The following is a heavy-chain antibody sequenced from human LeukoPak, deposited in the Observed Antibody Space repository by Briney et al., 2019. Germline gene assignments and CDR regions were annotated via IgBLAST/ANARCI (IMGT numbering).Heavy chain of an antibody. V-gene: IGHV3-30*02. CDR2: IRYDGSNK. CDR1: GFTFSSYG. J-gene: IGHJ5*02. Sequence: GGSLRLSCAASGFTFSSYGMHWVRQAPGKGLEWVAFIRYDGSNKYYADSVKGRFTISRDNSKNTLYLQMNSLRAEDTAVYYCAKDTTPPRAGFDPWGQGPLVTVSS. D-gene: IGHD1-14*01. CDR3: AKDTTPPRAGFDP.